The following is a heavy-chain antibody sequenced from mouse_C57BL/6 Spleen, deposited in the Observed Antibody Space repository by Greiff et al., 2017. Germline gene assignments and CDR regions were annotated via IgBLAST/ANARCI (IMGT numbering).Heavy chain of an antibody. CDR2: INPSGGYT. Sequence: QVQLQQSGAELAKPGASVKLSCKASGYTFTSYWMPWVKQRPGQGLEWIGYINPSGGYTKYNQKFKDKVTLPADKSSSTAYMQLSSLTYEDTAVYYCARTENYYGSSYVLTYYAMDYWGQGTSVTVSS. CDR3: ARTENYYGSSYVLTYYAMDY. CDR1: GYTFTSYW. D-gene: IGHD1-1*01. J-gene: IGHJ4*01. V-gene: IGHV1-7*01.